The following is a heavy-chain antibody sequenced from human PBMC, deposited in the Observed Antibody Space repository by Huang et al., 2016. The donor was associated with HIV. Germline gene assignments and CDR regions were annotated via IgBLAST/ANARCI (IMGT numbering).Heavy chain of an antibody. V-gene: IGHV3-74*01. D-gene: IGHD3-22*01. CDR3: ARDPRIQSWLNFFDY. J-gene: IGHJ4*02. Sequence: EVQLVESGGGLVQPGGSLRLSCAASGFRISSYWMHWVRQAPGQGLVWVSRFNSDGSSTSYADSVKCRFTISRDNAKNTLYLQMNSLRAEDTAVYYCARDPRIQSWLNFFDYWGQGTLVSVSS. CDR2: FNSDGSST. CDR1: GFRISSYW.